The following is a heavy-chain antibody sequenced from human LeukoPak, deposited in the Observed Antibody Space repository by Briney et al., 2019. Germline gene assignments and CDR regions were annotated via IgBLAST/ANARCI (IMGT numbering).Heavy chain of an antibody. J-gene: IGHJ4*02. D-gene: IGHD6-13*01. Sequence: GGSLRLSCAASGFTFSSYAMSWVRQAPGKGLEWVSAISGSGGSTYYADSVKGRFTISRDNSKNTLYLQMNSLRAEDTAVYYCAKSRYSSSWYLVDYWGQGTLVTVSS. CDR2: ISGSGGST. CDR1: GFTFSSYA. V-gene: IGHV3-23*01. CDR3: AKSRYSSSWYLVDY.